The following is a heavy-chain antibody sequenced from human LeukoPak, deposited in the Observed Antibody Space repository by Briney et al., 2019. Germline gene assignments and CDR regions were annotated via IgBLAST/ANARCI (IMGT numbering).Heavy chain of an antibody. CDR1: GYTFTGYY. D-gene: IGHD6-19*01. CDR3: ARDRLRIARYSSGWSYFDY. Sequence: GASVTVSCKASGYTFTGYYMHWVRQSPGQGLEWLGWINPNSGGTNYAQKFQGRVTMTRDTSISTAYKELSRLRSDDTAVYYCARDRLRIARYSSGWSYFDYWGQGTLVTVSS. CDR2: INPNSGGT. V-gene: IGHV1-2*02. J-gene: IGHJ4*02.